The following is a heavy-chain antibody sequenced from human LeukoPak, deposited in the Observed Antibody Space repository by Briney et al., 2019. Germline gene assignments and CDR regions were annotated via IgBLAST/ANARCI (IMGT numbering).Heavy chain of an antibody. D-gene: IGHD5-12*01. CDR3: AIRHGGGGYDLGY. CDR2: INPNSGGT. Sequence: ASVKVSCKASGYTFTSYYMHWVRQAPGQGLEWMGWINPNSGGTNYAQKFQGRVTMTRDTSISTVYMELSRLRSDDTAVYYCAIRHGGGGYDLGYWGQGTLVTVSS. V-gene: IGHV1-2*02. CDR1: GYTFTSYY. J-gene: IGHJ4*02.